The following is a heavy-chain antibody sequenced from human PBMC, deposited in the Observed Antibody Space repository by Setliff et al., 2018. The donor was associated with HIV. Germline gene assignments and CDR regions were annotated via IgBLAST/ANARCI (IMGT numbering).Heavy chain of an antibody. Sequence: SETLCLTCSVAGDSMSSGSYFWGWIRQTPGKGLEWIGNIYYTGFAYDNPSLKSRVTISLDTSKTHFYLNLTSVTDADTAVYYCARGGFKWSGSYADYWGQGTLVTVSS. D-gene: IGHD1-26*01. CDR2: IYYTGFA. J-gene: IGHJ4*02. CDR3: ARGGFKWSGSYADY. V-gene: IGHV4-39*02. CDR1: GDSMSSGSYF.